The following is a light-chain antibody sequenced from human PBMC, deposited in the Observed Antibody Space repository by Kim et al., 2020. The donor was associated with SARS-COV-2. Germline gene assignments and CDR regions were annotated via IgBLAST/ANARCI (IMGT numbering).Light chain of an antibody. J-gene: IGKJ1*01. CDR1: QGVSSSY. V-gene: IGKV3-20*01. CDR2: GAS. CDR3: QQYGSSPWT. Sequence: PGGSAATARRASQGVSSSYLAWYPQRPGQAPRLLIYGASSRATGIPDRFSGSGSGTDFTLTISRLEPEDFAVYYCQQYGSSPWTFGQGTKVDIK.